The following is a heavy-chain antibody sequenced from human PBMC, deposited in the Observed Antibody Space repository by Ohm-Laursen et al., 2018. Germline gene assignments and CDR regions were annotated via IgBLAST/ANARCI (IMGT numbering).Heavy chain of an antibody. J-gene: IGHJ4*02. D-gene: IGHD5-24*01. V-gene: IGHV3-23*01. CDR1: GFTFSSYA. CDR3: AKGIKDGYKMK. Sequence: SLRLSCTASGFTFSSYAMSWVRQAPGKGLEWVSAISGSGGSTYYADSVKGRFTISRDNSKNTLYLQMNSLRAEDTAVYYCAKGIKDGYKMKWGQGTLVTVSS. CDR2: ISGSGGST.